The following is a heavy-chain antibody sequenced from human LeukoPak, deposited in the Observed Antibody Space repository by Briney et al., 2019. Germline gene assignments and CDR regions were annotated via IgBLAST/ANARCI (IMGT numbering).Heavy chain of an antibody. V-gene: IGHV1-2*06. CDR1: GYTFTGYY. CDR3: ARVSSGTSYRFLWFDP. J-gene: IGHJ5*02. Sequence: ASVKVSCKASGYTFTGYYMRWVRQAPGQGLEWMGRINPNSGGTNYAQKFQGRVTMTRDTSISTAYMELSRLRSDDTAVYYCARVSSGTSYRFLWFDPWGQGTLVTVSS. CDR2: INPNSGGT. D-gene: IGHD2-2*01.